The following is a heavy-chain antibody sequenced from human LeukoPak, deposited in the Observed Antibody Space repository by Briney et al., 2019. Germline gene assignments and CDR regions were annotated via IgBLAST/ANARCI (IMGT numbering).Heavy chain of an antibody. CDR3: ARYYYGSGPFDY. V-gene: IGHV4-59*01. D-gene: IGHD3-10*01. CDR1: GGSISSDS. J-gene: IGHJ4*02. Sequence: SETLSLTCTVSGGSISSDSWSWIRQPPGKGLEWIGYIHYSGSTNYNPSLESRVTISIDTSKNQFSLKLSSVTAADTAVYYCARYYYGSGPFDYWGQGTLVTVSS. CDR2: IHYSGST.